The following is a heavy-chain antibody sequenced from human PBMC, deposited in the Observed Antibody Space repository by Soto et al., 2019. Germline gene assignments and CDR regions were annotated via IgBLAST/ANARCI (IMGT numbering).Heavy chain of an antibody. CDR3: ARDRRSYRAVGSIMQFEFDY. J-gene: IGHJ4*02. CDR1: GGSISSGDYY. V-gene: IGHV4-30-4*01. D-gene: IGHD1-26*01. Sequence: QVQLQESGPGLVKPSQTLSLTCTVSGGSISSGDYYWSWIRQPPGKGLEWIGYIYYSGSTYYNPSLKSRVTISVDTSKNQFSLKLSSVTAADTAVYYCARDRRSYRAVGSIMQFEFDYWGQGTLVTVSS. CDR2: IYYSGST.